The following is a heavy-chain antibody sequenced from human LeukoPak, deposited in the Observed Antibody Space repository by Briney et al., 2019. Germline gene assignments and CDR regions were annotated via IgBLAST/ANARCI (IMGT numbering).Heavy chain of an antibody. Sequence: GGSLRLSCAASGFTFSRSWMTWVRQTPGKGLQWVANIKEDGSEKYYVDSVKGRFSISRDNAKNSLYLQMNSLRPEDTAVYYCASDVGADWGQGTLVTVSS. CDR2: IKEDGSEK. V-gene: IGHV3-7*01. CDR1: GFTFSRSW. J-gene: IGHJ4*02. CDR3: ASDVGAD.